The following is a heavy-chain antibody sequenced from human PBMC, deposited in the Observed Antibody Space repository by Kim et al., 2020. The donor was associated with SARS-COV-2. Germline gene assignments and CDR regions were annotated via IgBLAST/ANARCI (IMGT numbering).Heavy chain of an antibody. D-gene: IGHD3-3*01. CDR2: ISSSSSYI. V-gene: IGHV3-21*01. Sequence: GGSLRLSCAASGFTFSSYSMNWVRQAPGKGLEWVSSISSSSSYIYYADSVKGRFTISRDNAKNSLYLQMNSLRAEDTAVYYCARDMNADFWSGYYFHYYGMDVWGQGTTVTVSS. J-gene: IGHJ6*02. CDR3: ARDMNADFWSGYYFHYYGMDV. CDR1: GFTFSSYS.